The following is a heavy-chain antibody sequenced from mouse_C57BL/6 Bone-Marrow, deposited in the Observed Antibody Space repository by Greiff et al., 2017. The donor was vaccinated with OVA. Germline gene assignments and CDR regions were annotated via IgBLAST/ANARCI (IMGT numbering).Heavy chain of an antibody. D-gene: IGHD2-4*01. CDR2: IYPGGGYT. Sequence: QVQLQQSGAELVRPGTSVKMSCKASGYTFTNYWIGWAKQRPGHGLEWIGDIYPGGGYTNYNEKFKGKATLTADKSSSTAYMQFSSLTSEDSAIYYCARVGDDDYDDWYFDVWGTGTTVTVSA. V-gene: IGHV1-63*01. J-gene: IGHJ1*03. CDR1: GYTFTNYW. CDR3: ARVGDDDYDDWYFDV.